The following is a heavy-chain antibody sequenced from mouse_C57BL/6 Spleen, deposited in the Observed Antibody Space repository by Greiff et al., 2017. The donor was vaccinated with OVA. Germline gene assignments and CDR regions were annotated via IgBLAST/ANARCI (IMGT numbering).Heavy chain of an antibody. J-gene: IGHJ1*03. CDR3: TRDYGSRDWYFDV. Sequence: VQLKESGAELVRPGASVKLSCTASGFNIKDDYMHWVKQRPEQGLEWIGWIDPENGDTEYASQFQGKATITADTSSNTAYLQLSSLTSEDTAVYYCTRDYGSRDWYFDVWGTGTTVTVSS. CDR2: IDPENGDT. CDR1: GFNIKDDY. D-gene: IGHD1-1*01. V-gene: IGHV14-4*01.